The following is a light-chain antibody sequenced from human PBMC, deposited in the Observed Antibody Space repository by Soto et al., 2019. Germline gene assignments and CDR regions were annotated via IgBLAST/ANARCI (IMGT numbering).Light chain of an antibody. J-gene: IGKJ4*01. CDR1: QSVNNRY. V-gene: IGKV3-20*01. CDR3: QQHGRSPGVT. Sequence: DIVLTQSPDTLSLSPGERATLSCRASQSVNNRYFAWYQQTPGQAPRLLIFGASSRATGIPDRFSGSGSGTDFTLTISRLEPEDFAVYYCQQHGRSPGVTFGGGTKVEIK. CDR2: GAS.